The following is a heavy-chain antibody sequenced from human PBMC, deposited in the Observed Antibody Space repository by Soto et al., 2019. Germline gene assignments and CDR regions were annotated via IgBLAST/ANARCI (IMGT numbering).Heavy chain of an antibody. J-gene: IGHJ4*02. Sequence: QVQLVESGGGVVQPGRSLRLSCAASGFTFSSYGMHWVRQAPGKGLEWVAVIWYDGSNKYYADSVKGRFTISRDNSKNTLYLQMNSLRAEDTAVYYCARFDYYDSSGYSIYWGQGTLVTVSS. CDR1: GFTFSSYG. D-gene: IGHD3-22*01. CDR3: ARFDYYDSSGYSIY. V-gene: IGHV3-33*01. CDR2: IWYDGSNK.